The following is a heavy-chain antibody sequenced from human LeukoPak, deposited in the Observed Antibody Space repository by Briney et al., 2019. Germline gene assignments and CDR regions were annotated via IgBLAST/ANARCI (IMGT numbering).Heavy chain of an antibody. CDR2: FDPEDGET. CDR1: GYTLTELS. D-gene: IGHD6-6*01. V-gene: IGHV1-24*01. Sequence: ASVTVSCKVSGYTLTELSMHWVRQAPGKGLEWMGGFDPEDGETIYAQKFQGRVTMTEDTSTDTAYMELSSLRSEDTAVYYCATPRVYSSSSTARGYYFDYWGQGTLVTVSS. J-gene: IGHJ4*02. CDR3: ATPRVYSSSSTARGYYFDY.